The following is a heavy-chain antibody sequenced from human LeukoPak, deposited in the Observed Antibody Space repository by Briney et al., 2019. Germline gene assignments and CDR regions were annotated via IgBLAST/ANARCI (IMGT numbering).Heavy chain of an antibody. Sequence: GESLKISCKGSGYRFSSYWIGWVRQMPGKGLEWMGIIFPDDSDTRYSPSFQGQVTISADKSISTTYLQWSSLKASDSGIYYCARQTVRASGEFDYWGQGTLVTVST. V-gene: IGHV5-51*01. CDR1: GYRFSSYW. CDR3: ARQTVRASGEFDY. J-gene: IGHJ4*02. CDR2: IFPDDSDT. D-gene: IGHD3-10*02.